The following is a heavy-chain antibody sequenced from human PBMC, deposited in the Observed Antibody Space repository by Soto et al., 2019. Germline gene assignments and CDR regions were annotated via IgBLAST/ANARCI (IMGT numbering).Heavy chain of an antibody. D-gene: IGHD2-15*01. J-gene: IGHJ4*02. CDR3: ARSRRGGFDY. Sequence: QVQLQESGPGLVKPSQTLSLTCTVSGGSISSGGYYWSWLRQHPGKGLEWIGYIYYSGSTYYKPSLKSRVTISVDTSKNKFSLKLISVTAADTAVYYCARSRRGGFDYWGQGTLVTVSS. V-gene: IGHV4-31*03. CDR2: IYYSGST. CDR1: GGSISSGGYY.